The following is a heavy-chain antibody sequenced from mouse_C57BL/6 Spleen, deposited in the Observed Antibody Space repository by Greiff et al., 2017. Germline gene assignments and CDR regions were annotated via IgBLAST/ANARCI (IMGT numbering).Heavy chain of an antibody. CDR1: GYTFTSYW. D-gene: IGHD2-3*01. CDR2: IHPNSGST. CDR3: ALPYDGYYYWYFDV. J-gene: IGHJ1*03. V-gene: IGHV1-64*01. Sequence: QVQLQQPGAELVKPGASVKLSCKASGYTFTSYWMHWVKQRPGQGLEWIGMIHPNSGSTNYNEKFKSKATLTVDKSSSTAYMQLRSLTSEDSAVYYCALPYDGYYYWYFDVWGTGTTVTVSS.